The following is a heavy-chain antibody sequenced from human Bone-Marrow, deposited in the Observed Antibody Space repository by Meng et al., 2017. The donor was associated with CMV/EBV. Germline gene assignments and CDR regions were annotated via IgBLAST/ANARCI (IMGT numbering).Heavy chain of an antibody. CDR1: GGSISSSSYY. V-gene: IGHV4-39*01. CDR3: ARQTGSIVVVPAAFFDY. CDR2: IYYSGRT. J-gene: IGHJ4*02. D-gene: IGHD2-2*01. Sequence: GSLRLSCTVSGGSISSSSYYWGWIRQPPGKGLEWIGSIYYSGRTYYNPSLKSRVTISVDTSKNQFSLKLSSVTAADTAVYYCARQTGSIVVVPAAFFDYWGQGTLVTVSS.